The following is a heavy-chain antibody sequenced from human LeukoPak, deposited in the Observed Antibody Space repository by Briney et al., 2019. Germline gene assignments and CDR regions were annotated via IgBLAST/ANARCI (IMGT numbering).Heavy chain of an antibody. Sequence: RGSLRLSCAVSGFTFTDYWMNWVRQAPGKGLEWVASIRQDGGEKSYVDSVKGRFTISRDNTKSSLYLQINSLRAEDTAVYYCARDGTAAGLYFDLWGQGTLVAVSS. V-gene: IGHV3-7*01. CDR3: ARDGTAAGLYFDL. J-gene: IGHJ4*01. D-gene: IGHD6-13*01. CDR1: GFTFTDYW. CDR2: IRQDGGEK.